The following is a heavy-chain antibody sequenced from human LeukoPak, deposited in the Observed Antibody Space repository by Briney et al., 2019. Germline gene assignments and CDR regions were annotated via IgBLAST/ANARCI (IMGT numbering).Heavy chain of an antibody. V-gene: IGHV1-46*01. Sequence: ASVKVSCKASGYTFTSYYMHWVRQAPGQGLEWMGIINPSGGSTSYAQKFQGRVTMTRDTSTSTVYMELSSLRSEDTAVYYCASSLEPSEGPYYYYGMDVWGQGTTVTVSS. J-gene: IGHJ6*02. CDR2: INPSGGST. CDR1: GYTFTSYY. CDR3: ASSLEPSEGPYYYYGMDV. D-gene: IGHD3-10*01.